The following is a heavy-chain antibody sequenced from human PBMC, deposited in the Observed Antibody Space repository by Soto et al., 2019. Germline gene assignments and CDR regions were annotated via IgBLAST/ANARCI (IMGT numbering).Heavy chain of an antibody. Sequence: GGSLRLSCAASGFTFSSYAMHWVRQAPGKGLEWVAVISYDGSNKYYADSVKGRFTISRDNSKNTLYLQMNSLRAEDTAVYYCARDGEGYYDSSGYLEYFQDWGQGTLVTVSS. V-gene: IGHV3-30-3*01. D-gene: IGHD3-22*01. CDR2: ISYDGSNK. J-gene: IGHJ1*01. CDR3: ARDGEGYYDSSGYLEYFQD. CDR1: GFTFSSYA.